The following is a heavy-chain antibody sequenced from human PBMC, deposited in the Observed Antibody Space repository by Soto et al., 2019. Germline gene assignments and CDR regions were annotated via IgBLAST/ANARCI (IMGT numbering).Heavy chain of an antibody. D-gene: IGHD4-4*01. V-gene: IGHV3-66*01. J-gene: IGHJ4*02. Sequence: GGSLRLSCAASGFTVSSNYMSWVRQAPGKGLEWVSVIYSGGSTYYADSVKGRFTISRDNSKNTLYLQMNSLRAEDTAVYYCARDPLAPSNDYTINWGQGTLVTVSS. CDR1: GFTVSSNY. CDR3: ARDPLAPSNDYTIN. CDR2: IYSGGST.